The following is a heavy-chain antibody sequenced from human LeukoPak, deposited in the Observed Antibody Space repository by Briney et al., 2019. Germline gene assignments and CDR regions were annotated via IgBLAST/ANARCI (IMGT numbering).Heavy chain of an antibody. V-gene: IGHV3-30-3*02. CDR2: ISYDGSNK. J-gene: IGHJ3*02. CDR1: GFTFSSYA. CDR3: AKHLDCSSTSCYFWNAFDI. Sequence: GGSLRLSCAASGFTFSSYAMHWVRQAPGKGLEWVAVISYDGSNKYYADSVKGRFTISRDNSKNTLYLQMNSLRAEDTAVYYCAKHLDCSSTSCYFWNAFDIWGQGTMVTVSS. D-gene: IGHD2-2*01.